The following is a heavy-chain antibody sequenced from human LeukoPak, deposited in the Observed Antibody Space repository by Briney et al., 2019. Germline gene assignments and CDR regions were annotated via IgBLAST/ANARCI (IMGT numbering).Heavy chain of an antibody. J-gene: IGHJ1*01. V-gene: IGHV1-24*01. CDR2: FDPEDGET. CDR1: GYTLTELS. CDR3: ATVVRDGDYGYFQH. Sequence: ASVKVSCKVSGYTLTELSMHWMRQAPGKGLEWMGGFDPEDGETIYAQKFQGRVTMTEDTSTDTAYMELSSLRSEDTAVYYCATVVRDGDYGYFQHWGQGTLVTVSS. D-gene: IGHD4-17*01.